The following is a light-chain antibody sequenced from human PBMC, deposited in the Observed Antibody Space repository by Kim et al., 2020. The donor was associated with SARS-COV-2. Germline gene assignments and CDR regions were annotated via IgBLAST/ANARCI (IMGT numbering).Light chain of an antibody. CDR2: GKN. CDR3: NSRDSSGNHPGV. Sequence: SSELTQDPAVPVALGQTVRITCQGDSLRSYYASWYQQKPGQAPVLVIYGKNNRPSGIPDRFSGSSSGNTASLTITGAQAEDEADYYCNSRDSSGNHPGVFGTGTKVTVL. V-gene: IGLV3-19*01. CDR1: SLRSYY. J-gene: IGLJ1*01.